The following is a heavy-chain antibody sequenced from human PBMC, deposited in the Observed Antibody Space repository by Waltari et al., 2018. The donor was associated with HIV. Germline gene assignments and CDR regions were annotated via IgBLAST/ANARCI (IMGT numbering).Heavy chain of an antibody. CDR3: TTVSHDFWSGYYYDYFDH. D-gene: IGHD3-3*01. Sequence: EVQLVESGGGLVKPGGSFRFPCVGYGFTFTNGWMSWVRPAPGKGLEWVGRIKSKTDGGTTDYAAPVKGRFYISRDDSKNRVFLQMNSLKTEDTAVYYCTTVSHDFWSGYYYDYFDHWGQGTLATVSS. CDR1: GFTFTNGW. V-gene: IGHV3-15*01. CDR2: IKSKTDGGTT. J-gene: IGHJ4*02.